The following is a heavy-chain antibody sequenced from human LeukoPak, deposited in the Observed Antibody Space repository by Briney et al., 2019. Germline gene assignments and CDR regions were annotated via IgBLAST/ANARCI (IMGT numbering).Heavy chain of an antibody. Sequence: PSQTLSPTCTVSGGSISSGDYYWSWIRQPPGKGLEWIGYIYYSGSTYYNPSLKSRVTISVDTSKNQFSLKLSSVTAADTAVYYCARSPYDFPTHFDYWGQGTLVTVSS. V-gene: IGHV4-30-4*01. J-gene: IGHJ4*02. CDR1: GGSISSGDYY. CDR2: IYYSGST. CDR3: ARSPYDFPTHFDY. D-gene: IGHD3-3*01.